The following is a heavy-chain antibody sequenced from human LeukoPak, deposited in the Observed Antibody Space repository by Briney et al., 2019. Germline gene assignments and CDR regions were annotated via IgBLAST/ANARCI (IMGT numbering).Heavy chain of an antibody. D-gene: IGHD5-18*01. J-gene: IGHJ4*02. V-gene: IGHV1-8*01. CDR3: AKNVRDTGTFDY. CDR1: GHTFTTYD. CDR2: MNPNSGNT. Sequence: GASVKVSCKASGHTFTTYDINWVRQATGQGLEWMGWMNPNSGNTGYPQRFQGRVTMTRDTSISTAYMELNSLTSEDTAVYYCAKNVRDTGTFDYWGQGTLVTVSS.